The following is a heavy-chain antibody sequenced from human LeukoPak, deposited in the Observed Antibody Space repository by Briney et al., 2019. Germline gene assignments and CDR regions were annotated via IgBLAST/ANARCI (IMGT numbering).Heavy chain of an antibody. J-gene: IGHJ3*02. CDR2: IWYDGSNK. V-gene: IGHV3-33*01. CDR3: ARDRGSGWLSGGYDAFDI. CDR1: GFTFSSYG. D-gene: IGHD6-19*01. Sequence: PGRSLRLSCAAPGFTFSSYGMHWVRQAPGKGLEWVAVIWYDGSNKYYADSVKGRFTISRDNSKNTLYLQMNSLRAEDTAVYYCARDRGSGWLSGGYDAFDIWGQGTMVTVSS.